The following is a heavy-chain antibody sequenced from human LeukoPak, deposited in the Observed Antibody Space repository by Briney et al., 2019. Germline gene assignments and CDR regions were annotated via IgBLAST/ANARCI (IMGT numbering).Heavy chain of an antibody. D-gene: IGHD6-19*01. J-gene: IGHJ4*02. CDR1: GYTFTSYG. CDR2: ISAYNGNT. V-gene: IGHV1-18*01. CDR3: ARDPMAVAGSDFDY. Sequence: ASVKVSCKASGYTFTSYGISWVRQAPGLGLEWMGWISAYNGNTNYAQKLQGRVTMTTDTSTSTAYMELRSLRSDDTAVYYCARDPMAVAGSDFDYWGQGTLVTVSS.